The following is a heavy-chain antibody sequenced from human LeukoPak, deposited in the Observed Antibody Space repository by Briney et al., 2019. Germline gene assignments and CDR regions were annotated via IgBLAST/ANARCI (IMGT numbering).Heavy chain of an antibody. V-gene: IGHV4-38-2*02. CDR1: GYSISSGYY. J-gene: IGHJ5*02. Sequence: SETLSLTCVVSGYSISSGYYWGWIRQPPGQGLEWFGNIYHRGSTFYSPSLKTRVTIAVDTSKNQFSLKLSSVTAADTAVYYCAREDTANFGELLLRWYGPWGQGTLVTVSS. CDR2: IYHRGST. D-gene: IGHD3-10*01. CDR3: AREDTANFGELLLRWYGP.